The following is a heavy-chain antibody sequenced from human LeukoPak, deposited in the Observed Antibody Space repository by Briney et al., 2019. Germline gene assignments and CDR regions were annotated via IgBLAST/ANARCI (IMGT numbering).Heavy chain of an antibody. CDR1: GGSISSYY. D-gene: IGHD1-7*01. CDR2: IYYSGST. V-gene: IGHV4-59*01. J-gene: IGHJ4*02. Sequence: SETLSLTCTVSGGSISSYYWSWIRQPPGKGLEWIGYIYYSGSTNYNPSLKSRVTISVDTSKNQFSLKLSSVTAADTAVYYCARNGRDRITGTFFDYWGQGTLVTVSS. CDR3: ARNGRDRITGTFFDY.